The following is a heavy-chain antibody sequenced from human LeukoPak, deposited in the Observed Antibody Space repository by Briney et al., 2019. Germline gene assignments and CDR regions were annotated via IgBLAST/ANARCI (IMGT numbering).Heavy chain of an antibody. CDR2: FDPKEGER. Sequence: ASVKVSCKVSGDTLTELSMHWVRQAPGKGLEWMGGFDPKEGERVYAQNFQGRFTMTEDTSSGTAYMELNSLRSEDTAVYYCTTREIVVEPAATSLVRGVLWRSDSWGHGTLVTVSS. J-gene: IGHJ5*01. CDR3: TTREIVVEPAATSLVRGVLWRSDS. V-gene: IGHV1-24*01. CDR1: GDTLTELS. D-gene: IGHD2-2*01.